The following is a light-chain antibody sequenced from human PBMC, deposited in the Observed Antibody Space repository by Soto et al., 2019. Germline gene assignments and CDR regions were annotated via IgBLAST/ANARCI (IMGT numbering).Light chain of an antibody. J-gene: IGKJ1*01. CDR3: QQYATSRA. CDR2: GAS. CDR1: QSASRSH. Sequence: EIVLTPSPGTLSLSQGERATHSCRARQSASRSHLAWYQQKPVQDPRLLICGASSRATCSPDRFSGSGSGTDFTLTISRLEPEDCAVYYGQQYATSRACGQGTKVDIK. V-gene: IGKV3-20*01.